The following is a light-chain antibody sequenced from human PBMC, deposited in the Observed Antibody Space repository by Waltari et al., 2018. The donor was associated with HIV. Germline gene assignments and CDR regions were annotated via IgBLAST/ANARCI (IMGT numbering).Light chain of an antibody. J-gene: IGLJ2*01. CDR3: SSYTRRGTVV. CDR2: AVT. Sequence: QSALTQPASVSGSPGQSIVLPCTGSSSDIGYYDYVSWYQQYPGQAPKALIYAVTSRPSEPSSRFSGSKSATTAFLAISKLQTDDDADYFCSSYTRRGTVVFGGGTRLTVL. V-gene: IGLV2-14*01. CDR1: SSDIGYYDY.